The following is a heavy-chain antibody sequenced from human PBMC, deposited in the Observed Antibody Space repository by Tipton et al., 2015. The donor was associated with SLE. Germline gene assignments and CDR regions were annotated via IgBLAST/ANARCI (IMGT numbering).Heavy chain of an antibody. CDR1: GFTFSRFA. V-gene: IGHV3-23*01. Sequence: SLRLSCAASGFTFSRFALPWVRQAPGKGLEWVSAISAGGDSTFYADSMKGRFTISRDNSKNVVYLQMNSLRAEDTAVYYCAKETVAGWRGFDYWGQGTLVTVSS. J-gene: IGHJ4*02. CDR3: AKETVAGWRGFDY. CDR2: ISAGGDST. D-gene: IGHD6-19*01.